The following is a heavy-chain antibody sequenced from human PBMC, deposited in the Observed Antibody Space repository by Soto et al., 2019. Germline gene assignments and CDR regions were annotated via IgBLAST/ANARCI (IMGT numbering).Heavy chain of an antibody. Sequence: SETLSLTCAVSGVSISSGNWWTWVRQTPQRGLEYIGEIFHDGTANYCPSFERRVAISVDTSKNQFPLKLTSVTAADTAIYYCARDREAGYNFYYGMDVWGQGTTVTVSS. V-gene: IGHV4-4*02. CDR3: ARDREAGYNFYYGMDV. CDR1: GVSISSGNW. CDR2: IFHDGTA. D-gene: IGHD6-19*01. J-gene: IGHJ6*02.